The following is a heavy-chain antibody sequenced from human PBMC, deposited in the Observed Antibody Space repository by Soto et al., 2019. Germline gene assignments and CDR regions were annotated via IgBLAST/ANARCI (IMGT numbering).Heavy chain of an antibody. D-gene: IGHD3-16*02. Sequence: SETLSLTCTVSGGSISSYYWSWIRQPPGKGLEWIGFVYVSGSTSYNSSLKSRLTISVDTSKNQFSLRLTSVTAADTAVYYCGILYMITFGGVIGPNDAFDSWGQGKMVTVS. CDR3: GILYMITFGGVIGPNDAFDS. CDR2: VYVSGST. CDR1: GGSISSYY. V-gene: IGHV4-59*08. J-gene: IGHJ3*02.